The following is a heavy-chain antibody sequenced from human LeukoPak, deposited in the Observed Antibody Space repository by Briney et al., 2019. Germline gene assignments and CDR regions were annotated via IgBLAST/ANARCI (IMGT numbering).Heavy chain of an antibody. CDR1: GGTFSSYA. J-gene: IGHJ3*02. Sequence: GASVKVSCKASGGTFSSYAISWVRQAPGQGLEWMGRIIPIFGTANYAQKFQGRVTIPTDESTSTAYMELSSLRSEDTAVYSCASLSDFKLAFDIWGQGTMVTVSS. CDR3: ASLSDFKLAFDI. D-gene: IGHD3-3*01. CDR2: IIPIFGTA. V-gene: IGHV1-69*05.